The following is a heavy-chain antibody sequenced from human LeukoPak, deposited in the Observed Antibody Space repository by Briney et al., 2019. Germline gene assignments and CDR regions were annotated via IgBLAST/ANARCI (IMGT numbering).Heavy chain of an antibody. CDR2: IRSDGSDK. V-gene: IGHV3-30*02. CDR3: ANEWLHVSGSYKANN. Sequence: PGGSLRLSCAASGFTFSTYGMPWVRQAPGKGLEWVAFIRSDGSDKYHADSVKGRFTISRDNSKNTLYLQMNSLRTEDTAVYYCANEWLHVSGSYKANNWGQGTLVTVSS. CDR1: GFTFSTYG. J-gene: IGHJ4*02. D-gene: IGHD3-10*01.